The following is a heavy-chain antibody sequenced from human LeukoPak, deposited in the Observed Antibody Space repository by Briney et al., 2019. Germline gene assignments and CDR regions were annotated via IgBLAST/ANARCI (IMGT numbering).Heavy chain of an antibody. CDR2: IFYSGST. Sequence: SETLSLTCTVSGGSISSYYWSWIRQPPGKGLEWIGYIFYSGSTNYNPSLKSRVTISVDTSKNQVSLKLRSVTAADTAVYYCARPFAPREFYGMDVWGQGTTVTVSS. CDR1: GGSISSYY. V-gene: IGHV4-59*08. CDR3: ARPFAPREFYGMDV. J-gene: IGHJ6*02.